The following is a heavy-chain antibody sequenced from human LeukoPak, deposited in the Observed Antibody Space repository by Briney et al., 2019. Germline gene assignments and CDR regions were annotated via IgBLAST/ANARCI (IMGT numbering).Heavy chain of an antibody. CDR3: TRAHYSGSGLSSYFDY. CDR1: GGSISSYY. V-gene: IGHV4-59*01. D-gene: IGHD3-10*01. CDR2: IYYSGST. Sequence: PSETLSLTCTVSGGSISSYYWGWIRQPPGKGLEWIGYIYYSGSTNYNPSLKSRVTISVDTSKNQFTLNLRTVTSADTAVYYCTRAHYSGSGLSSYFDYWGQGTLATVSS. J-gene: IGHJ4*02.